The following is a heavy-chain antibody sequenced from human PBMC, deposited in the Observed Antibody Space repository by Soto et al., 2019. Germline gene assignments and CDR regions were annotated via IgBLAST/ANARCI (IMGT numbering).Heavy chain of an antibody. CDR2: INPSDGST. CDR3: ARDAVVGPTTRSHLDS. V-gene: IGHV1-46*01. J-gene: IGHJ4*02. Sequence: ASVKVSCKPSGYIFINYHIHWVRQAPGQGLEWMGIINPSDGSTSYAEKLRGRVTMTTDTSTSTVYMELSSLRSVDTAVYYCARDAVVGPTTRSHLDSWGQGTLVTVSS. CDR1: GYIFINYH. D-gene: IGHD1-26*01.